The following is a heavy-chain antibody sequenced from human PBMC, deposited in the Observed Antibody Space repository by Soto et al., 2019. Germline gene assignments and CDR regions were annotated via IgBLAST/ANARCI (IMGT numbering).Heavy chain of an antibody. J-gene: IGHJ6*02. V-gene: IGHV3-53*02. CDR1: GFTVSTYN. Sequence: EVHLVESGGGLMQPGGSLRLSCAASGFTVSTYNMIWVRQAPVKGLEWVSVTYSGGSTQYADSVKGRFTVSRDNSKNTQYLQMSRLRDEDTAVYYCARKLSGAVQGWAYGMDVWGRGTTVTVSS. D-gene: IGHD1-26*01. CDR3: ARKLSGAVQGWAYGMDV. CDR2: TYSGGST.